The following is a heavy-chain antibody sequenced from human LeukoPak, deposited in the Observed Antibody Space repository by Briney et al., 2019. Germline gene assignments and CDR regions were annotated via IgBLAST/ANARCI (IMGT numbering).Heavy chain of an antibody. CDR3: ARDIVAAPGGAFDI. D-gene: IGHD2-15*01. V-gene: IGHV4-31*03. J-gene: IGHJ4*02. CDR2: IYYSGST. Sequence: SQTLSLTCTVSGGSISSGGYYWSWIRQHPGKGLEWIGYIYYSGSTYYNPSLKSRVTISVDTSKNQFSLKLSSVTAADTAVYYCARDIVAAPGGAFDIWGQGTLVTVSS. CDR1: GGSISSGGYY.